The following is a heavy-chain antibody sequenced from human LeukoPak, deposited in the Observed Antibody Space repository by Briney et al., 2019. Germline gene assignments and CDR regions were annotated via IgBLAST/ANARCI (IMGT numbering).Heavy chain of an antibody. CDR2: IYYSGST. D-gene: IGHD3-22*01. CDR3: ASDSSGYYDFDY. V-gene: IGHV4-39*01. Sequence: SETLSLTCTVPGGSISSSSYYWGWIRQPPGKGLEWIGSIYYSGSTYYNPSLKSRVTISVDTSKNQFSLKLSSVTAADTAVYYCASDSSGYYDFDYWGQGTLVTVSS. J-gene: IGHJ4*02. CDR1: GGSISSSSYY.